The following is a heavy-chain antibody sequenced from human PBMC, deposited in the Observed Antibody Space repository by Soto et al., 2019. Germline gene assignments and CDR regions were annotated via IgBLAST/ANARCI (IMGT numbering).Heavy chain of an antibody. J-gene: IGHJ4*02. CDR2: ISAYNGNT. CDR1: GYTFTSYG. V-gene: IGHV1-18*01. Sequence: GASVKVSCKASGYTFTSYGISWVRQAPGQGLEWMGWISAYNGNTNYAQKLQGRVTMTTDTSTSTAYMELRSLRSDDTAVYYCARRINVPNDYGDVGAPDYWGQGTLVTVSS. D-gene: IGHD4-17*01. CDR3: ARRINVPNDYGDVGAPDY.